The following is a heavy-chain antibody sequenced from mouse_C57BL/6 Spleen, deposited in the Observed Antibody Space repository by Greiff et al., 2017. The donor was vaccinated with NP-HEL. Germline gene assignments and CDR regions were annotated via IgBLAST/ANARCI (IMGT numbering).Heavy chain of an antibody. V-gene: IGHV5-4*01. Sequence: EVKLVESGGGLVKPGGSLKLSCAASGFTFSSYAMSWVRQTPEKRLEWVATISDGGSYTYYPDNVKGRFTISRDNAKNNLYLQMSHLKSEDTAMYYCARDRDGNYVRYFDYWGQGTTLTVSS. D-gene: IGHD2-1*01. CDR1: GFTFSSYA. J-gene: IGHJ2*01. CDR3: ARDRDGNYVRYFDY. CDR2: ISDGGSYT.